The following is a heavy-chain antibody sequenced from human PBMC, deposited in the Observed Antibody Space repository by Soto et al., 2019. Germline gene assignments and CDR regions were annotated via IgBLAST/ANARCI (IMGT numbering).Heavy chain of an antibody. V-gene: IGHV2-5*02. Sequence: QITLKESGPTLVKPTQSLTLTCTFSGFSLSTSGVGVGWIRQPPGKALEWLALIYWDDDKRYSPSLKGRLTITKETAKNHVVLTMTNMDPVDTATYYCAHMGELLYFVGANWFYPWGQATLVTVSS. D-gene: IGHD3-10*01. CDR1: GFSLSTSGVG. CDR3: AHMGELLYFVGANWFYP. J-gene: IGHJ5*02. CDR2: IYWDDDK.